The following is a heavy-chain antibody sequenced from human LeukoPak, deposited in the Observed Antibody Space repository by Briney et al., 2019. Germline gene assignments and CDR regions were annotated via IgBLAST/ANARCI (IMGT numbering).Heavy chain of an antibody. D-gene: IGHD3-16*01. J-gene: IGHJ6*02. CDR3: ARLRGSVTPYYYYYGMDV. CDR2: INQDGSEK. CDR1: GFTFSSYW. V-gene: IGHV3-7*04. Sequence: GGSLRLSCAASGFTFSSYWMSWVRQAPGKGLEWVANINQDGSEKYYVDSVKGRFTISRDNAKNSLYLQMNSLRAEDTAVYYCARLRGSVTPYYYYYGMDVWGQGTTVTVSS.